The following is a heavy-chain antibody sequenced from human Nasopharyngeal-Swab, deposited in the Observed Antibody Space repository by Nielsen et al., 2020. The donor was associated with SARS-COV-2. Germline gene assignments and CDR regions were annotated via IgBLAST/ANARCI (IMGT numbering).Heavy chain of an antibody. J-gene: IGHJ4*02. Sequence: SETLSLTCTVSGGSIISGGYYWSWIRQHPGKGLEWIGYIYYSGSTYYNPSLKSRVTISVDTSKNQFSLKLSSVTAADTAVYYCARRERTNWNYGYWGQGTLVTVSS. CDR2: IYYSGST. CDR1: GGSIISGGYY. V-gene: IGHV4-31*03. CDR3: ARRERTNWNYGY. D-gene: IGHD1-7*01.